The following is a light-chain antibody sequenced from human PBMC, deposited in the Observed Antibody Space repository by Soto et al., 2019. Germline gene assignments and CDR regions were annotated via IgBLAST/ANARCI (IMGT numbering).Light chain of an antibody. Sequence: DIQMTQSPSTLSASVGDRVTITCRASQSMNSGLAWYHQSPGKAPKLLISKASSLESGVTSRFSGSGSGTEFTLTIRSLQPDDFATYYCQLYNSDPWTFGRGNKVDVK. J-gene: IGKJ1*01. V-gene: IGKV1-5*03. CDR2: KAS. CDR3: QLYNSDPWT. CDR1: QSMNSG.